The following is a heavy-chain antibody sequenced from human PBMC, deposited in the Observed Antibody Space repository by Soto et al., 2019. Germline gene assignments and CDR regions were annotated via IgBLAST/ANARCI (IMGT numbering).Heavy chain of an antibody. Sequence: QVQLVESGGGVVQPGRSLRLSCAASGFTFSSYAMHWVRQAPGKGLEWVAVISYDGSNKYYADSVKGRFTISRDNSKNTLYLQMNSLRAEDTAVYYCARVWDGGSCYYLGGIVVWGQGTTVTVSS. D-gene: IGHD2-15*01. CDR1: GFTFSSYA. CDR2: ISYDGSNK. CDR3: ARVWDGGSCYYLGGIVV. V-gene: IGHV3-30-3*01. J-gene: IGHJ6*02.